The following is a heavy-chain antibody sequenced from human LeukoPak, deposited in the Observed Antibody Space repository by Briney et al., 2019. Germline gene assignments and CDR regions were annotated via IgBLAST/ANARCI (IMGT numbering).Heavy chain of an antibody. Sequence: PGGSLRLYCAASGFTFSSYAMSWVRQAPRKGLEWVSAISGSGGSTYYADSVKGRFTISRDNSKNTLYLQMNSLRAEDTAVYYCAKDPIAATNWFDPWGQGTLVTVSS. D-gene: IGHD6-13*01. V-gene: IGHV3-23*01. J-gene: IGHJ5*02. CDR2: ISGSGGST. CDR1: GFTFSSYA. CDR3: AKDPIAATNWFDP.